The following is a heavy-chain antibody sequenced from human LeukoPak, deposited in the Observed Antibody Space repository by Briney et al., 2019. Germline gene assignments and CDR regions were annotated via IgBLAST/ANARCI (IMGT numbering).Heavy chain of an antibody. Sequence: SETLSLTCTVSGGSISSSSYYWGWIRQPPGKGLEWIGSIYYSGSTYYNPSLKSRVTISVDTSKNQFSLKLSSVTAADTAVYYCARPHDSSGQPRTAFDIWGQGTMVTVSS. CDR3: ARPHDSSGQPRTAFDI. J-gene: IGHJ3*02. CDR2: IYYSGST. CDR1: GGSISSSSYY. D-gene: IGHD3-22*01. V-gene: IGHV4-39*01.